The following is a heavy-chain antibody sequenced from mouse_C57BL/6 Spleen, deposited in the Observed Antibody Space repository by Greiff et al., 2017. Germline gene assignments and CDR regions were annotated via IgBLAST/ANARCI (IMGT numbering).Heavy chain of an antibody. J-gene: IGHJ2*01. V-gene: IGHV1-64*01. CDR3: ARSVVATGYFDY. D-gene: IGHD1-1*01. CDR1: GYTFTSYW. CDR2: IHPNSGST. Sequence: QVQLQQPGAELVKPGASVKLSCKASGYTFTSYWMHWVKQRPGQGLEWIGMIHPNSGSTNYNEKFKSKATLTVDKSSSTAYMQLSSLTSEDSAVYYCARSVVATGYFDYWGQGTTLTVSS.